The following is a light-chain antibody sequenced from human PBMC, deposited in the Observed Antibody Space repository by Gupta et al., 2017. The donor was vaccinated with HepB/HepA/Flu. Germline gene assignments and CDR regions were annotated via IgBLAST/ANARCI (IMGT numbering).Light chain of an antibody. Sequence: DIQMTQSPSTLSASVGDRVTITCRASQSINTWLAWYQQKPGKAPKLLIYMASSLESGVPSRFSGSGSETEFTLTVSGLQPDDFATYYCQPYSSYPRTFGQGTKVEIK. CDR1: QSINTW. J-gene: IGKJ1*01. CDR2: MAS. V-gene: IGKV1-5*03. CDR3: QPYSSYPRT.